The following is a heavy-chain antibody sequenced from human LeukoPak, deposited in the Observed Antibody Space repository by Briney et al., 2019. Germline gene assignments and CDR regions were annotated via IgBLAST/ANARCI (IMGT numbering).Heavy chain of an antibody. CDR1: GGSISSSSYY. CDR2: IFYSGST. D-gene: IGHD3-22*01. CDR3: ARVRRFYYDSSTKGAFDI. V-gene: IGHV4-39*07. Sequence: PSETLSLTCTVSGGSISSSSYYWGWIRQPPGKGLEWIGSIFYSGSTYYNPSLKSRVTISVDTSKKQFSLKLSSVTAADTAVYYCARVRRFYYDSSTKGAFDIWGQGTMVTASS. J-gene: IGHJ3*02.